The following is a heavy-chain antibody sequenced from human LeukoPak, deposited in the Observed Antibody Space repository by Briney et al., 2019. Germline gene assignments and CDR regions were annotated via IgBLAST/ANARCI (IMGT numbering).Heavy chain of an antibody. CDR2: ISSTSLYL. CDR3: ARVSSGYDSALDY. J-gene: IGHJ4*02. V-gene: IGHV3-21*01. CDR1: GFTFSNHN. D-gene: IGHD5-12*01. Sequence: GGSLRLSCAASGFTFSNHNMNWVRQAPGKGLEWVSSISSTSLYLYYAESLKGRFTISRDNAKNSLFLQMNSLRAEDTAVYYCARVSSGYDSALDYWGQGTLVTVSS.